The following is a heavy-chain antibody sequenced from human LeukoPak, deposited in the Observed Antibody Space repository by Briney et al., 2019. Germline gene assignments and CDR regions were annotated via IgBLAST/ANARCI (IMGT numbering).Heavy chain of an antibody. CDR3: ARENIVVVPAAIEGGWFDP. Sequence: SVKVSCKASGGTFSSYAISWVRQAPGQGLEWMGGIIPIFGTANYAQKFQGRVTITADESTSTAYMELSSLRSEDTAVYYCARENIVVVPAAIEGGWFDPWGQGTLVTVSS. CDR2: IIPIFGTA. CDR1: GGTFSSYA. D-gene: IGHD2-2*01. V-gene: IGHV1-69*13. J-gene: IGHJ5*02.